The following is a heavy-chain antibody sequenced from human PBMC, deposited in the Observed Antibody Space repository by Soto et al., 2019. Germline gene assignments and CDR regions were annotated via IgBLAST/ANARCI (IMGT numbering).Heavy chain of an antibody. Sequence: QVQLVQSGADVKKPGASVKSSCKASGYNFTQYRIHWVRQAPGQRLEWMGWITAGDAKTEYSQKFQGRVTISRDISATTVYLDLDSLSSEDPAVYYCARDLYSSSWFWFDPWGRGTQVIVSS. CDR3: ARDLYSSSWFWFDP. D-gene: IGHD2-2*01. J-gene: IGHJ5*02. CDR2: ITAGDAKT. CDR1: GYNFTQYR. V-gene: IGHV1-3*01.